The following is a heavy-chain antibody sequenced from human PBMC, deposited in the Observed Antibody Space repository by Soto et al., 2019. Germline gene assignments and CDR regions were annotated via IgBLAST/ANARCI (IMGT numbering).Heavy chain of an antibody. V-gene: IGHV3-21*01. D-gene: IGHD3-10*01. CDR1: GFTFSSYS. Sequence: GGSLRLSCAASGFTFSSYSMNWVRQAPGKGLEWVSSISSSSSYIYYADSVKGRFTISRDNAKNSLYLQMNSLRAEDTAVYYCARRITMVRGVIVFDYWGQGTLVTVSS. CDR3: ARRITMVRGVIVFDY. CDR2: ISSSSSYI. J-gene: IGHJ4*02.